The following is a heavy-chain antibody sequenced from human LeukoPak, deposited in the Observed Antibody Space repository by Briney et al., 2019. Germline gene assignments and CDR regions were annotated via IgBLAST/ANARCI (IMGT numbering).Heavy chain of an antibody. D-gene: IGHD6-13*01. V-gene: IGHV3-30-3*01. Sequence: GGSLRLSCAASGFTFSSYAMHWVRQAPGKGLEWVAVISYDGSNKYYADSVKGRFTISRDNSKNTLYLQMNCLRAEDTAVYYCARDYSSSWYDYYYYGMDVWGQGTTVTVSS. J-gene: IGHJ6*02. CDR3: ARDYSSSWYDYYYYGMDV. CDR2: ISYDGSNK. CDR1: GFTFSSYA.